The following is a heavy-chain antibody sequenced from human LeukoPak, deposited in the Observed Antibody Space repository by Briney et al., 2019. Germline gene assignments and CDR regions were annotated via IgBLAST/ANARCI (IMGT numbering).Heavy chain of an antibody. Sequence: GASVKVSCKASGYTFAGYYMHWVRQAPGQGLEWMGWINPNSGGTNYAQKFQGRVTMTRDTSISTAYMELSRLRSDDTAVYYCARDRYYGGNSWFDPWGQGTLVTVSS. CDR2: INPNSGGT. CDR3: ARDRYYGGNSWFDP. D-gene: IGHD4-23*01. V-gene: IGHV1-2*02. CDR1: GYTFAGYY. J-gene: IGHJ5*02.